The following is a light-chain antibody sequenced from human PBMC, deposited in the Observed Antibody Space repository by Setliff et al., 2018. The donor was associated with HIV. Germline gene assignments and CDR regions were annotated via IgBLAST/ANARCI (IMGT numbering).Light chain of an antibody. CDR2: DDN. V-gene: IGLV3-21*03. Sequence: SSDLTQPPSVSVAPGKTARITCGGNNIGSKSVHWYQQKPGQAPVLVVYDDNDRPSGIPERFSGSNSGNTATLTISRVEAGDEADYYCQVWDSSSDHHVFGTGTNVTVL. CDR3: QVWDSSSDHHV. CDR1: NIGSKS. J-gene: IGLJ1*01.